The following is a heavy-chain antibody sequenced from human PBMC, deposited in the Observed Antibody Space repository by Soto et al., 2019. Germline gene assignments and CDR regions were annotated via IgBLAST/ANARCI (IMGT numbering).Heavy chain of an antibody. V-gene: IGHV1-18*04. CDR1: GYTFTSYG. D-gene: IGHD2-15*01. J-gene: IGHJ6*02. CDR3: AKVGGYCSGGSCYYYYGMDV. Sequence: QVKLVQSGAEVKKPGASVKVSCKASGYTFTSYGISWVRQAPGQGREWMGWISAYNGNTNNAQKRQGRVTMTTDTSPSTAYMVLRSLRSDDTAVYYCAKVGGYCSGGSCYYYYGMDVWGQGTTVTVSS. CDR2: ISAYNGNT.